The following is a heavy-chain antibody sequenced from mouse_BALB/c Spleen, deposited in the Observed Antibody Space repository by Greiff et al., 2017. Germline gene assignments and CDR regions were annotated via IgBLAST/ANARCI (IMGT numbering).Heavy chain of an antibody. Sequence: EVKLLESGGGLVKLGGSLKLSCAASGFTFSSYYMSWVRQTPEKRLEWVAAINSNGGSTYYPDTVKGRFTISRDNAKNTLYLQMSSLKSEDTALYYCARRDYGSFAYWGQGTLVTVSA. V-gene: IGHV5-6-2*01. CDR3: ARRDYGSFAY. CDR1: GFTFSSYY. J-gene: IGHJ3*01. D-gene: IGHD2-4*01. CDR2: INSNGGST.